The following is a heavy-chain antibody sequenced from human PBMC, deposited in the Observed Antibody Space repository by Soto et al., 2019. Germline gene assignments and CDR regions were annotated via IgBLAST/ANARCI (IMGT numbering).Heavy chain of an antibody. CDR2: ISYDGSNK. CDR1: GFTFNSYA. V-gene: IGHV3-30*09. Sequence: PGGSLRLSCAASGFTFNSYAMHWVRQAPGKGLEWVAVISYDGSNKYYADSVKGRFAISRDNSKNTLYLQMNSLRAEDTAVYYCARAKQWLGLDYWGQGTLVTVSS. J-gene: IGHJ4*02. CDR3: ARAKQWLGLDY. D-gene: IGHD6-19*01.